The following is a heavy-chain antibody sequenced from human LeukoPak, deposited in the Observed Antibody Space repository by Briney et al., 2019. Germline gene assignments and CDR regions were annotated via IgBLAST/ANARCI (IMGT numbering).Heavy chain of an antibody. Sequence: GGSLRLSCAASRFTFSSYSMNWVRQAPGKGLEWVSSISSSGSYIYYADSVKGRFTISRDNAKNSLYLQLNSLRAEDTAVYYCARDSIEAVAGGYYYMDVWGKGTTVTVSS. CDR1: RFTFSSYS. V-gene: IGHV3-21*01. CDR3: ARDSIEAVAGGYYYMDV. D-gene: IGHD6-19*01. CDR2: ISSSGSYI. J-gene: IGHJ6*03.